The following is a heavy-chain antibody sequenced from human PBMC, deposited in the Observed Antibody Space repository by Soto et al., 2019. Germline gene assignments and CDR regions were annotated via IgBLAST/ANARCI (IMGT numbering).Heavy chain of an antibody. J-gene: IGHJ6*02. CDR2: IWDDGSNK. CDR3: ARDKDGMDV. V-gene: IGHV3-33*01. CDR1: GFTFSSYG. Sequence: QVQLVESGGGVVQPGRSLRLSCAASGFTFSSYGMHWVRQASGKGLEWVALIWDDGSNKYYADSVKGRFTISRDNSKNTLYPQMNSLRAEDTAVYYCARDKDGMDVWGQGTTVTVSS.